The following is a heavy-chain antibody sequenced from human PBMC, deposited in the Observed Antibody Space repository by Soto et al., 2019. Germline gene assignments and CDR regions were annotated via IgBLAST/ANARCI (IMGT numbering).Heavy chain of an antibody. Sequence: EVQLVESGGGLVQPGGSLRLSCAASGFTFSSYWMSWVRQAPGKGLEWVANIKQDGSEKYYVDSVKGRFTISRDNAKNSLYLQMNSLRAEDTAVYYCARIVVVPAAPRWFDPWGQGTLVTVSS. J-gene: IGHJ5*02. CDR3: ARIVVVPAAPRWFDP. CDR2: IKQDGSEK. CDR1: GFTFSSYW. D-gene: IGHD2-2*01. V-gene: IGHV3-7*01.